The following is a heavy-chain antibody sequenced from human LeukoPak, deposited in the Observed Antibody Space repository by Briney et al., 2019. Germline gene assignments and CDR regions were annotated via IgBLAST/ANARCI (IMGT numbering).Heavy chain of an antibody. D-gene: IGHD2-2*01. CDR2: ISGSGGST. CDR3: AKDQRSYEYCSSTSCYYYFDY. CDR1: GLTFSSYA. Sequence: GGSLRLSCAVSGLTFSSYAMNWVRQAPGKGLEWVSAISGSGGSTYYADSVKGRFTISRDNSKNTLYLQMNGLRAEDTAVYYCAKDQRSYEYCSSTSCYYYFDYWGQGTLVTVSS. V-gene: IGHV3-23*01. J-gene: IGHJ4*02.